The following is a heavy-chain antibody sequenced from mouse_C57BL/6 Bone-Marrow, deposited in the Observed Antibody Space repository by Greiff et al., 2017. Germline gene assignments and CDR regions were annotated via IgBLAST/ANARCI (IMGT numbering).Heavy chain of an antibody. J-gene: IGHJ2*01. V-gene: IGHV1-54*01. CDR1: GYAFTNYL. Sequence: VMLVESGAELVRPGTSVKVSCKASGYAFTNYLIEWVKQRPGQGLEWIGVINPGSGGTNYNEKFKGKATLTADKSSSTAYMQLSSLTSEDSAVYFCARKLLFDYWGQGTTLTVSS. CDR2: INPGSGGT. CDR3: ARKLLFDY.